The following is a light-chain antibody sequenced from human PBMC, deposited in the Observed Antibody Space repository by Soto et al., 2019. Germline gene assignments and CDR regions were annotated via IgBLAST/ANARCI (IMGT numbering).Light chain of an antibody. J-gene: IGKJ5*01. CDR3: QQRKNWPPIT. CDR1: QSVSSSY. Sequence: IVLTQAPGTLSWSPGERATLSGRASQSVSSSYLAWSQQKPGQAPRLLIYGASSRATGIPDRFSGSASGTVFTLTIASLEPEDSAVYYCQQRKNWPPITFGQGTRLEIK. V-gene: IGKV3D-20*02. CDR2: GAS.